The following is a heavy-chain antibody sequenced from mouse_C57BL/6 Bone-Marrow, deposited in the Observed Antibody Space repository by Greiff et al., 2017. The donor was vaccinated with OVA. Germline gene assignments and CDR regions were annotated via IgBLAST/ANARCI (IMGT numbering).Heavy chain of an antibody. J-gene: IGHJ1*03. Sequence: EVQLQESGPGMVKPSQSLSLTCTVTGYSITSGYDWHWIRHFPGNKLEWMGYISYSGSTNYNPSLKSRISITHDTSKNHFFLKLNALTTEDTATYYCARESNYWYFEVWGTGTTVTVSS. CDR2: ISYSGST. CDR3: ARESNYWYFEV. V-gene: IGHV3-1*01. D-gene: IGHD2-5*01. CDR1: GYSITSGYD.